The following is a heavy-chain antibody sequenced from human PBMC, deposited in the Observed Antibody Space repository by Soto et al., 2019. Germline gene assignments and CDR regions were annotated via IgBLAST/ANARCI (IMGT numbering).Heavy chain of an antibody. CDR2: IYPGDSDT. D-gene: IGHD6-19*01. CDR1: GYSFNRYW. CDR3: ARPYSSGWYFFDY. J-gene: IGHJ4*02. Sequence: GESLKISCKGSGYSFNRYWIGWVRQMPGKGLEWMGIIYPGDSDTRYSPSFQGQVTISADKSISTAYLQWSSPKASDTAMYYCARPYSSGWYFFDYWGQGTPVTVSS. V-gene: IGHV5-51*01.